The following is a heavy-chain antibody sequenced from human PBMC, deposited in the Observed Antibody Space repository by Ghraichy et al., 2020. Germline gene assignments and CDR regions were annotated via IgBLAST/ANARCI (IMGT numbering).Heavy chain of an antibody. CDR1: GFSFGSYW. Sequence: GGSLRLSCAASGFSFGSYWMSWVRQAPGKGLEWVANIKVDGSQKHYVDSVEGRFTISRDNAKNSLYLQMNSLRAEDTAVYYCARDLDYHENSGYYDACDIWGQGKRVTVSS. D-gene: IGHD3-22*01. CDR3: ARDLDYHENSGYYDACDI. V-gene: IGHV3-7*01. CDR2: IKVDGSQK. J-gene: IGHJ3*02.